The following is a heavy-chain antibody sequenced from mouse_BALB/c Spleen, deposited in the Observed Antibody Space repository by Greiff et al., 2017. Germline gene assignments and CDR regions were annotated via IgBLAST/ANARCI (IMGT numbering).Heavy chain of an antibody. CDR2: IWAGGST. J-gene: IGHJ3*01. Sequence: VNVVESGPGLVAPSQSLSITCTVSGFSLTSYGVHWVRQPPGKGLEWLGVIWAGGSTNYNSALMSRLSISKDNSKSQVFLKMNSLQTDDTAMYYCARDTGKRFAYWGQGTLVTVSA. V-gene: IGHV2-9*02. D-gene: IGHD4-1*01. CDR3: ARDTGKRFAY. CDR1: GFSLTSYG.